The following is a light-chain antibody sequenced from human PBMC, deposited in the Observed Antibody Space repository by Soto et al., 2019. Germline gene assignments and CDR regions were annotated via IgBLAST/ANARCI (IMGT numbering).Light chain of an antibody. CDR3: SAYAAKYGYL. CDR2: DVH. CDR1: SNDIGSYDH. V-gene: IGLV2-11*01. Sequence: QSVLTQPLSVSGSPGQSVTISCTGTSNDIGSYDHVCWYQQHPGKAPRVLVYDVHKRSPGVSDRFSGSKSGLTASLTISGLQAEDEADYYCSAYAAKYGYLFGTGTKVTVL. J-gene: IGLJ1*01.